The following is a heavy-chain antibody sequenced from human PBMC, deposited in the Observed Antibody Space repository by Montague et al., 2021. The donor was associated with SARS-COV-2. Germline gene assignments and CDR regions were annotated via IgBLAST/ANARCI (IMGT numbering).Heavy chain of an antibody. D-gene: IGHD3-10*01. J-gene: IGHJ6*03. V-gene: IGHV4-34*01. CDR2: IHHGGST. CDR3: ARLGDGVVPSPILGVGPYYSYYYMDV. CDR1: GGSFSTYS. Sequence: SETLSLTCAVHGGSFSTYSWNWILQPPGKGLEWIGEIHHGGSTNYNPSLESRVTISADTSKNQFSLKLTSVAAADTAVYYCARLGDGVVPSPILGVGPYYSYYYMDVWGKGTTVTVSS.